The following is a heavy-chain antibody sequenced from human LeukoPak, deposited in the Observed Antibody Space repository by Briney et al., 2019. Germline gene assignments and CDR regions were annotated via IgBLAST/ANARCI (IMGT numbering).Heavy chain of an antibody. V-gene: IGHV4-4*07. J-gene: IGHJ4*02. D-gene: IGHD3-16*01. CDR1: GGSISSYY. CDR3: ARGPYGSGSYAIDY. CDR2: IHASGST. Sequence: SETLSLTCTVSGGSISSYYWSWIRQPAGKGLEWIGRIHASGSTNYNSSLKSRVTMSIDTSKNQFSLKLTSVTAADTAVYYCARGPYGSGSYAIDYWGQGTLVTVSS.